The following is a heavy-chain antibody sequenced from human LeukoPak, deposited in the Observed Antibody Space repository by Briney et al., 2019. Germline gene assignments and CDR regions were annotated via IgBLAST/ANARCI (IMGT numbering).Heavy chain of an antibody. Sequence: SDTLSLTCAVSGYSISSSNWWGWIRQPPGKGLEWIGYIYYSGSTNYNPSLKSRVTMSVDTSKNQFSLKLSSVTALDTAVYYCARTRYYYGSGSFYMDVWGKGTTVTVSS. J-gene: IGHJ6*04. CDR1: GYSISSSNW. D-gene: IGHD3-10*01. CDR2: IYYSGST. V-gene: IGHV4-28*06. CDR3: ARTRYYYGSGSFYMDV.